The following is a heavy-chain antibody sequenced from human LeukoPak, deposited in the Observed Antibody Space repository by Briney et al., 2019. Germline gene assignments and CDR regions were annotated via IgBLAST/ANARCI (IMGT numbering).Heavy chain of an antibody. V-gene: IGHV4-34*01. CDR3: ARARRVAPIGP. CDR1: GGSSSGYY. D-gene: IGHD3-10*01. Sequence: SETLSLTCAVYGGSSSGYYWSWIRQPPEKGLEWIGEINHSGSTNYNPSLKSRVTISVDTSKNQFSLKLSSVTAADTAVYYCARARRVAPIGPWGQGTLVTVSS. J-gene: IGHJ5*02. CDR2: INHSGST.